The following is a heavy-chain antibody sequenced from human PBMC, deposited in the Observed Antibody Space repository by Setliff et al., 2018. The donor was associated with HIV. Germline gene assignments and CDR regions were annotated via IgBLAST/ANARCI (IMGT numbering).Heavy chain of an antibody. CDR3: ASPSFCSSTSCHADPHFYMDV. J-gene: IGHJ6*03. D-gene: IGHD2-2*01. Sequence: GGSLRLSCTASGFTFSDYFMSWIRQVPGKGLEWVVYIDSNGDYTNYVKSVVGRFTISRDNAKNLLYLQMRALRADDTAVYFCASPSFCSSTSCHADPHFYMDVWGKGTSVTVSS. CDR1: GFTFSDYF. V-gene: IGHV3-11*03. CDR2: IDSNGDYT.